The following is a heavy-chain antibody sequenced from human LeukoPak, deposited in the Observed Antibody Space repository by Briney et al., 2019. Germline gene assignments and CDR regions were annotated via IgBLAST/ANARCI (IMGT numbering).Heavy chain of an antibody. CDR3: AREKNGGSYSAFDY. CDR2: IYYSGST. CDR1: GGSISSSSYY. D-gene: IGHD1-26*01. Sequence: SETLSLTCTVSGGSISSSSYYWGWIRQPPGKGLEWIGYIYYSGSTNYNPSLKSRVTISVDTSKNQFSLKLSSVTAADTAVYYCAREKNGGSYSAFDYWGQGTLVTVSS. J-gene: IGHJ4*02. V-gene: IGHV4-61*01.